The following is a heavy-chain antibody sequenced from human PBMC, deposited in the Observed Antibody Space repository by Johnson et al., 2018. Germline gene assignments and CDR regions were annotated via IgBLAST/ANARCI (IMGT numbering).Heavy chain of an antibody. CDR3: ARDFYDSSGYPRYLQH. V-gene: IGHV3-30*03. Sequence: VQLVESGGGVVQPGRSLRLSCAASGFTFSSYGMHWVRQAPGKGLEWVAVMSFGESNKYYADSVKGRFTISRNNSMDTLYLQMNSLIPEDTAVYFWARDFYDSSGYPRYLQHWGQGTLVTVSS. CDR1: GFTFSSYG. CDR2: MSFGESNK. D-gene: IGHD3-22*01. J-gene: IGHJ1*01.